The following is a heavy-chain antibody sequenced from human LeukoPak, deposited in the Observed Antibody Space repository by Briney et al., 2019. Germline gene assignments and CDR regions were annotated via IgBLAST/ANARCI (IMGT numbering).Heavy chain of an antibody. V-gene: IGHV1-18*01. Sequence: GASVKVSCKASGYTFTSYGISCVRQAPGQGLEWMGWISAYNGNTNYAQKLQGRVTMTTDTSTSTAYMELRSLRSDDTAVYYCARVFITIFGPNWFDPWGQGTLVTVSS. CDR3: ARVFITIFGPNWFDP. D-gene: IGHD3-3*01. CDR1: GYTFTSYG. CDR2: ISAYNGNT. J-gene: IGHJ5*02.